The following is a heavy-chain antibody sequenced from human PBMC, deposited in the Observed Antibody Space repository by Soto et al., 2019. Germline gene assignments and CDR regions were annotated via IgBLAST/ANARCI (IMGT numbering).Heavy chain of an antibody. CDR3: ARGGISHWAYFYYMDV. J-gene: IGHJ6*03. CDR2: INHLGSI. D-gene: IGHD2-21*01. CDR1: AGSLSDYF. Sequence: SETLSLTCAVSAGSLSDYFWSWIRQPPGMALEWIGEINHLGSINYNPSLKSRVTMSVDTSKNQFSLTLNSVTAADTATYYCARGGISHWAYFYYMDVWDRGTTVTVSS. V-gene: IGHV4-34*01.